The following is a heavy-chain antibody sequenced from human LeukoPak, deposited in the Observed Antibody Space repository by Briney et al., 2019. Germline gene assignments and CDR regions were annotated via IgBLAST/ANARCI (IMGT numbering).Heavy chain of an antibody. V-gene: IGHV3-21*01. CDR2: ISSSSIYI. D-gene: IGHD3-22*01. Sequence: PGGSLRLSRAGSGFTFSSYSMHWVRQAPGKGLEWVSSISSSSIYIYYADSLKGRFTISRDNAKNSLSLQMNSLRAEDTAVYYCARGITMIVVVGDAFDIWGQGTMVTVSS. J-gene: IGHJ3*02. CDR3: ARGITMIVVVGDAFDI. CDR1: GFTFSSYS.